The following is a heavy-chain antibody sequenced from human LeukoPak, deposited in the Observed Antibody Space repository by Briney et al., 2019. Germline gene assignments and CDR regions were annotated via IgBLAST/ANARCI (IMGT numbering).Heavy chain of an antibody. CDR2: IYTSGST. Sequence: PSETLSLTCTVSGGSISGYYWSWIRQPAGKGLEWIGRIYTSGSTNYNPSLKSRLAISLDQSRNQFSLKLSSVTAAGTAAYYCARERPTVTTEVDSWGQGILVTVSS. J-gene: IGHJ4*02. CDR3: ARERPTVTTEVDS. D-gene: IGHD4-17*01. V-gene: IGHV4-4*07. CDR1: GGSISGYY.